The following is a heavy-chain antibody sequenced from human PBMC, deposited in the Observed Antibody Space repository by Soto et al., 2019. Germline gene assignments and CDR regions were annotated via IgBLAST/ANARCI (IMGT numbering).Heavy chain of an antibody. Sequence: SVKVSCKASGGTFSSYSISWVRQAPEQGLEWMAGIIPIFAIANYAQKFQGRVTITADKSTSTAYMELSSLRSEDTAVYYCARDKDIVVVPRGYNWFDPWGQGTLVTVSS. D-gene: IGHD2-2*01. J-gene: IGHJ5*02. V-gene: IGHV1-69*10. CDR2: IIPIFAIA. CDR3: ARDKDIVVVPRGYNWFDP. CDR1: GGTFSSYS.